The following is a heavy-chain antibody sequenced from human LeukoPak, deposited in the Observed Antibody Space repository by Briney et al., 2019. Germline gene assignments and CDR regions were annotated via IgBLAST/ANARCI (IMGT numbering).Heavy chain of an antibody. V-gene: IGHV3-23*01. CDR2: ISGSGGGT. CDR3: ARTYYDFWSGYSAYYFDY. Sequence: GGSLRLSCAASGFTFSSYAMTWVRQAPGKGLEWVSTISGSGGGTYYADSVKGRFTISRDNSKNTLYLQMNSLRAEDTAVYYCARTYYDFWSGYSAYYFDYWGQGALVTVSS. D-gene: IGHD3-3*01. J-gene: IGHJ4*02. CDR1: GFTFSSYA.